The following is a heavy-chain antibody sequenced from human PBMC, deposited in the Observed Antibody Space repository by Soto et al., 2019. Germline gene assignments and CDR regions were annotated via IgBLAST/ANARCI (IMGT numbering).Heavy chain of an antibody. D-gene: IGHD2-2*01. J-gene: IGHJ5*02. CDR1: GGTFSSYT. Sequence: SVKASCKASGGTFSSYTISWVRQAPGQGLEWMGRIIPILGIANYAQKFQGRVTITADKSTSTAYMELSSLRSEDTAVYYCAREYIVVVPAASTWFDPWGQGTLVTVSS. CDR2: IIPILGIA. CDR3: AREYIVVVPAASTWFDP. V-gene: IGHV1-69*04.